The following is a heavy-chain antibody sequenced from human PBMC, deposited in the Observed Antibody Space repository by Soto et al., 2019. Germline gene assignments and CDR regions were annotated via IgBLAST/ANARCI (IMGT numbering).Heavy chain of an antibody. CDR3: APNWYSGY. V-gene: IGHV3-48*03. CDR2: ISMGGDTM. CDR1: GFIFTSFE. D-gene: IGHD1-7*01. J-gene: IGHJ4*02. Sequence: GGSLRLSCAASGFIFTSFEMNWVRQAPGKGLEWISYISMGGDTMVYADSVRGRFTISRDNAKNSLYLQMNSLRAEDTAVYYCAPNWYSGYWGQGTLLTVSS.